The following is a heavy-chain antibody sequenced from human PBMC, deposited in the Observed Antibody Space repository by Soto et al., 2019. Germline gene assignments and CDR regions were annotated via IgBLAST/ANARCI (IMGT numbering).Heavy chain of an antibody. CDR2: IIPIFGTA. CDR1: GGTFSSYA. V-gene: IGHV1-69*06. Sequence: SVKVSCKASGGTFSSYAISWVRQAPGQGLEWMGGIIPIFGTANYAQKFQGRVTITADKSTSTAYMELSSLRSEGTAVYYCARRPGYSSGWDYYYYGMDVWGQGTTVTVSS. CDR3: ARRPGYSSGWDYYYYGMDV. J-gene: IGHJ6*02. D-gene: IGHD6-25*01.